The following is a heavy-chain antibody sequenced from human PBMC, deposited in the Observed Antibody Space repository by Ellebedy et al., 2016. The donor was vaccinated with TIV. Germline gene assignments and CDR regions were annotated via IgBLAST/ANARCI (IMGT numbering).Heavy chain of an antibody. CDR3: ARDGGSYYGANY. CDR1: GYTFSSFV. CDR2: ISAYNGNT. D-gene: IGHD1-26*01. V-gene: IGHV1-18*01. Sequence: AASVKVSCKTSGYTFSSFVVTWVRQAPGQGLEWMGWISAYNGNTNYAQKLQGRVTMTTDTSTSTAYMELRSLRSDDTAVYYCARDGGSYYGANYWGQGTLVSVSS. J-gene: IGHJ4*02.